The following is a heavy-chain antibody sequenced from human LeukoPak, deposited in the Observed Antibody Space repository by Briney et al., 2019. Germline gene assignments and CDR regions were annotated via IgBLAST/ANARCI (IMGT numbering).Heavy chain of an antibody. CDR2: IYYSGTT. Sequence: SETLSLTCTVSGGSISSYSWSWIRQPPGKGLEWIGYIYYSGTTNYNPSLRSRVTISVDTSKNQFSLKLSSVTAADTAVYYCARSLYFDWLYAPGGYYYYMDVWGKGTTVTVSS. CDR1: GGSISSYS. D-gene: IGHD3-9*01. V-gene: IGHV4-59*01. CDR3: ARSLYFDWLYAPGGYYYYMDV. J-gene: IGHJ6*03.